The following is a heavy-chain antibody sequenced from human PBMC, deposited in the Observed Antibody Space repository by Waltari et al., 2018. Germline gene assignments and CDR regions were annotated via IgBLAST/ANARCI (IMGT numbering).Heavy chain of an antibody. J-gene: IGHJ4*02. CDR1: GGSISSSHW. CDR3: ARAHWGFDF. Sequence: QVQLQASGPGLVMPSGTLSLTCAVSGGSISSSHWCSWVRQPPGQGLEWIGEIFHTGSTNYNYSPSLKSRVTMSLDKSKNQFSLKLNSVTAADTAVYYCARAHWGFDFWGQGVLVTVSS. D-gene: IGHD7-27*01. CDR2: IFHTGST. V-gene: IGHV4-4*02.